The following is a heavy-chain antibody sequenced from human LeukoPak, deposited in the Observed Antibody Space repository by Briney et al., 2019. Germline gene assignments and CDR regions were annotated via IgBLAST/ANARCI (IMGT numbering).Heavy chain of an antibody. Sequence: GEALKISCAGSGYSFTSYLIGWVRQTPGKGLEWVGIIYPGDCDTRYSPSFQGQVTISADKSITTAYLQWSSLKASDTAMYYCATQDIVATINAFDVWGKGAMVTVAT. CDR1: GYSFTSYL. CDR2: IYPGDCDT. CDR3: ATQDIVATINAFDV. V-gene: IGHV5-51*01. D-gene: IGHD5-12*01. J-gene: IGHJ3*01.